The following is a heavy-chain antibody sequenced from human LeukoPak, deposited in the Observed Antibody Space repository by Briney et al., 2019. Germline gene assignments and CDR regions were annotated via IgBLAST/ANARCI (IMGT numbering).Heavy chain of an antibody. V-gene: IGHV3-23*01. CDR3: AKAGFCGGGSCYRKYYFDY. CDR2: ISDSGGST. CDR1: GFTFSRYA. J-gene: IGHJ4*02. Sequence: GSLRLSCAASGFTFSRYAMSWVRQAPGKGLEWVSAISDSGGSTYYADSVKGRFTISKDNSKNTLYLQMNSLRAEDTAIYYCAKAGFCGGGSCYRKYYFDYWGQGTLVTVSS. D-gene: IGHD2-15*01.